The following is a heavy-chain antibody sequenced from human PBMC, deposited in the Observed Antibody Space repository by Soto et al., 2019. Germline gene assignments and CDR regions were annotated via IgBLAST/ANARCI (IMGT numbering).Heavy chain of an antibody. D-gene: IGHD3-22*01. Sequence: SVKVSCKASGGSFISSVISWVLQAPGRGLDWVGGIIPIFVTSHYAQKFQGRVTITADESTNTAYMELSSLTSEDTAVYYCARSLDYHDYTGYSTVGVYFDYWGLGTLVTVSS. CDR3: ARSLDYHDYTGYSTVGVYFDY. CDR2: IIPIFVTS. J-gene: IGHJ4*02. CDR1: GGSFISSV. V-gene: IGHV1-69*13.